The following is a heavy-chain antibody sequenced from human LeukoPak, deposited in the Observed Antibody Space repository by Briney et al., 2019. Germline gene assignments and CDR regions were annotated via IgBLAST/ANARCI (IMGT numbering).Heavy chain of an antibody. J-gene: IGHJ4*02. CDR3: ARADIVVVPAAILDSYYFDY. D-gene: IGHD2-2*01. V-gene: IGHV4-34*01. CDR2: INHSGST. CDR1: GGSFSGYY. Sequence: KPSETLSLTCAVYGGSFSGYYWSWIRQPPGKGLEWIGGINHSGSTNYNPSLKSRVTISVDTSKNQFSLKLSSVTAADTAVYYCARADIVVVPAAILDSYYFDYWGQGTLVTVSS.